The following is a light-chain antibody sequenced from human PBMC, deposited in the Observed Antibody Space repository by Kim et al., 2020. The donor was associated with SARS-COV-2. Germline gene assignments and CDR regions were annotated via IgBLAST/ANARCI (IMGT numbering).Light chain of an antibody. CDR1: NSDVGAYNY. V-gene: IGLV2-14*03. J-gene: IGLJ3*02. Sequence: GQSITICCTGNNSDVGAYNYVSRYQQHPGKAPKLIIYDVSNRPSGVSNRFSGSKSGNTASLTISGLQAEDETDDYCSSYTSSSTWVFGGGTQLTVL. CDR2: DVS. CDR3: SSYTSSSTWV.